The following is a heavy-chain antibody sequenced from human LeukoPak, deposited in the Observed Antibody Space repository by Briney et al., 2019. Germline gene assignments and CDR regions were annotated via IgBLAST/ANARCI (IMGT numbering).Heavy chain of an antibody. Sequence: GGSLRLSCAASKFTFNSYAIHWVRQAPGKGLEWVAVISYDGSSKYYADSVKGRFTISRDNSKNTLYLQMNSLRAEDTAIYYCAKVRLQLVSEAPYYLYYGMDVWGQGTTVAVSS. CDR1: KFTFNSYA. V-gene: IGHV3-30-3*01. CDR3: AKVRLQLVSEAPYYLYYGMDV. D-gene: IGHD6-13*01. CDR2: ISYDGSSK. J-gene: IGHJ6*02.